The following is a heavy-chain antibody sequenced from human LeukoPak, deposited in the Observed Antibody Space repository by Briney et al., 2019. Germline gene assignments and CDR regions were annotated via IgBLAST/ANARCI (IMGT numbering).Heavy chain of an antibody. Sequence: PSETLSLTCTVSGDPFSYFYWSWIRQPPGKGLEWIGYIYNSGSTSYNPSLGSRVTISLDTSKNQFSLKLSSVTAADTAIYYCARGVVAAAGRTFDFWGQGTLVTVSS. CDR3: ARGVVAAAGRTFDF. V-gene: IGHV4-59*01. J-gene: IGHJ4*02. D-gene: IGHD6-13*01. CDR2: IYNSGST. CDR1: GDPFSYFY.